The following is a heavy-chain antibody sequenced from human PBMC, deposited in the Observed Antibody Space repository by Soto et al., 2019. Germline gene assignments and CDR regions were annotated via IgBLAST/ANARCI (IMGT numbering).Heavy chain of an antibody. CDR1: GFPFTSYG. V-gene: IGHV3-30*03. D-gene: IGHD3-10*01. CDR2: ISYDGSDK. J-gene: IGHJ4*02. CDR3: VGGQYYFDY. Sequence: QVQLVESGGGVVQPGRSLRLSCAASGFPFTSYGMHWVREGPDTGLEWVAIISYDGSDKYYADSVKGRFTISRDNSKNALYLQMNSLRPEDTALYYGVGGQYYFDYRGQGTLVIVSS.